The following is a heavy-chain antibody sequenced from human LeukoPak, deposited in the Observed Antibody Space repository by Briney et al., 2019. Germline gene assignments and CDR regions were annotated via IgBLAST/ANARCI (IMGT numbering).Heavy chain of an antibody. J-gene: IGHJ4*02. CDR3: AREGYSNPVNY. V-gene: IGHV3-7*01. CDR1: GFPFSTYW. Sequence: PGGSLRLPCAASGFPFSTYWMSWVRQPPGKGLEWVAHIKQDGTEKFYVDSVKGRFTISRDNAENSLYLQMNSLRADDTAVYYCAREGYSNPVNYWGQGTLVTVSS. D-gene: IGHD6-13*01. CDR2: IKQDGTEK.